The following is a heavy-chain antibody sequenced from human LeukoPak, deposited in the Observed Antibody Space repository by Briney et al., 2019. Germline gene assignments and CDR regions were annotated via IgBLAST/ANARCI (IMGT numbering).Heavy chain of an antibody. CDR1: GGSFSSGGYS. CDR3: ARWLAAAGTGRRHYYYYGMDV. V-gene: IGHV4-31*03. Sequence: SETLSLTCTVSGGSFSSGGYSWNWVRQSPGKGLEWIGYIYYSGTTYYNPSLKSRVAMSLDTSKNQFSLKLSSVTAADTAVYYCARWLAAAGTGRRHYYYYGMDVWGQGTTVTVSS. D-gene: IGHD6-13*01. J-gene: IGHJ6*02. CDR2: IYYSGTT.